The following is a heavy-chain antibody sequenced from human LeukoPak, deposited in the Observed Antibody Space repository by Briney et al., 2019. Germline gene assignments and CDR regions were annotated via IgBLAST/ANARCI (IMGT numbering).Heavy chain of an antibody. J-gene: IGHJ5*02. CDR3: ARESRTSRRKFDP. Sequence: SSETLSLTCAVSGYSISSGYYWGWIRQPPGKGLEWIGSIYYSGSTYYNPSLKSRVTISVDTSKNQFSLKLSSVTAADTAVYYCARESRTSRRKFDPWGQGTLVTVSS. CDR1: GYSISSGYY. V-gene: IGHV4-38-2*02. CDR2: IYYSGST. D-gene: IGHD2-2*01.